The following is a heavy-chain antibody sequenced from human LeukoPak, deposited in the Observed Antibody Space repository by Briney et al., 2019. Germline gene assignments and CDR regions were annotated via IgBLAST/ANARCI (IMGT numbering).Heavy chain of an antibody. D-gene: IGHD2-2*01. V-gene: IGHV5-51*01. CDR3: ATSIGVYCSSTSCSFDY. J-gene: IGHJ4*02. CDR2: IYPGDSDT. CDR1: GYSFTSYW. Sequence: GESLKISCKGSGYSFTSYWIGWVRQMPGKGLEWMGIIYPGDSDTRYSPSFQGQVTISADKSISTAYLQWSSLKASDTAMYYCATSIGVYCSSTSCSFDYWGQGTLVTVSS.